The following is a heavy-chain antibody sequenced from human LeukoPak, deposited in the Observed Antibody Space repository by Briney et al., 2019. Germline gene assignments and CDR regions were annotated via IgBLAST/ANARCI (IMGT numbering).Heavy chain of an antibody. Sequence: GGSLRLSCAASGFTFSSYSMGWVRQAPGKGLECVSYISSGSNSIDYADSVKGRFTISRDDAKNSLLLQMNSPRAEDTAVYYCARGIMGSSTFDYWGQGVLVTVSS. D-gene: IGHD6-6*01. CDR3: ARGIMGSSTFDY. V-gene: IGHV3-21*05. CDR2: ISSGSNSI. J-gene: IGHJ4*02. CDR1: GFTFSSYS.